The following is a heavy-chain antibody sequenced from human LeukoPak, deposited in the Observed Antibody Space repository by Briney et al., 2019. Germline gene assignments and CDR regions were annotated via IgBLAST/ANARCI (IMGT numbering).Heavy chain of an antibody. D-gene: IGHD3-22*01. V-gene: IGHV3-11*01. CDR3: AKGSKTYYYDSSGLYSDY. CDR1: GFTFSDYY. CDR2: ISDNGRNI. J-gene: IGHJ4*02. Sequence: GGSLRLSCAASGFTFSDYYMGWIRQAPGKGLEWVSYISDNGRNIYYSDSVKGRFTISRDNGENSLYLQMNSLRAEDTAVYYCAKGSKTYYYDSSGLYSDYWGQGTLVTVSS.